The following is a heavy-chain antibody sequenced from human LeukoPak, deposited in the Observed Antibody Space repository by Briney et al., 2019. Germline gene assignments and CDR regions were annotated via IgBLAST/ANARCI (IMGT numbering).Heavy chain of an antibody. Sequence: GGSLRISSAASRLNIFGYDMNGHRQAPGKGLEWVSYISGSGGSIYYTDSVKGRFTISRDNAKNSLFLQMNSLRAEDTAVYYCSRGRLFGDYWGQGALVTVSS. CDR1: RLNIFGYD. D-gene: IGHD3-16*01. J-gene: IGHJ4*02. V-gene: IGHV3-48*03. CDR3: SRGRLFGDY. CDR2: ISGSGGSI.